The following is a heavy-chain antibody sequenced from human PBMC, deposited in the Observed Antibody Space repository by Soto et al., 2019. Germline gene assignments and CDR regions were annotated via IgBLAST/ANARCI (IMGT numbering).Heavy chain of an antibody. V-gene: IGHV3-23*01. CDR3: AKSVSPSGGARDY. CDR1: GFSFSSYA. Sequence: EVQLLESGGGLVQPGGSLRLSCAASGFSFSSYAMGWVRQAPGKGLEWVSGISGNGVSIYYVDSVKGRFTISRANSKNTLFLQMNSLRAEDTAIYYYAKSVSPSGGARDYWGQGTLVTVSS. CDR2: ISGNGVSI. J-gene: IGHJ4*02. D-gene: IGHD2-15*01.